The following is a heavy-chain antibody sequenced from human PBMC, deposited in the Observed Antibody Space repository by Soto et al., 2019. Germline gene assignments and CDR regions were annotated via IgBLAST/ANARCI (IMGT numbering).Heavy chain of an antibody. V-gene: IGHV3-21*01. CDR3: ARDWASYYYYCMDV. CDR1: VFTFSSYS. CDR2: ISSSSSYI. D-gene: IGHD3-16*01. Sequence: EVQLVESGGGLVKPGGSLRLSCAGSVFTFSSYSMNWVRHAPGKGLEWVSSISSSSSYIYYADSVKGRFTISRDNAKNSLYLQMNSLRTEDTAVYYCARDWASYYYYCMDVWGQGTTVTVSS. J-gene: IGHJ6*02.